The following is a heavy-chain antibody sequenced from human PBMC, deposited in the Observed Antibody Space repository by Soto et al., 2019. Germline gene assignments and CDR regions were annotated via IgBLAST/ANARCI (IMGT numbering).Heavy chain of an antibody. D-gene: IGHD3-22*01. V-gene: IGHV3-23*01. Sequence: EVQLLESGGGLVQPGGSLRLSCAASGFTFSSYAMSWVRQAPGKGLEWVSGISGSGVGTYYADSVKGRFTISRDNSKNTLYRQMSSLRAEDTAVYYCATDLEHSRDSSGYYYWGYFDYWGQGTLVTVSS. CDR3: ATDLEHSRDSSGYYYWGYFDY. J-gene: IGHJ4*02. CDR1: GFTFSSYA. CDR2: ISGSGVGT.